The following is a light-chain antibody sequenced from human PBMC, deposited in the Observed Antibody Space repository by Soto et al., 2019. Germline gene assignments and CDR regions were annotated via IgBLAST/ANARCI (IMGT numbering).Light chain of an antibody. J-gene: IGKJ4*02. CDR1: QSVSSY. V-gene: IGKV3-11*01. CDR2: DAS. Sequence: EIVLTQSPATLSLSPGERATLSCRASQSVSSYLAWYQQKPGQAPRLLIYDASNRATGSPARFSGSGSGTDFTLPISSLEPEDFAVYYCQQRSNWPPGLTFGGGIKMEIK. CDR3: QQRSNWPPGLT.